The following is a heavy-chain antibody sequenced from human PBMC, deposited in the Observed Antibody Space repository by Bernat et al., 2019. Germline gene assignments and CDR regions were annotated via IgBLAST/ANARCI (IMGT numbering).Heavy chain of an antibody. Sequence: QVQLVESGGGVVQPGRSLRLSCAASGFTFSSYGMHWVRQAPGKGLEWVAVISYDGSNKYYADSVKGRFTISRDNSKNTLYLQMNSLRAEDTAVYYCARDNSGRPDYWGQGTLVTVSS. J-gene: IGHJ4*02. CDR3: ARDNSGRPDY. V-gene: IGHV3-30*03. D-gene: IGHD1-26*01. CDR2: ISYDGSNK. CDR1: GFTFSSYG.